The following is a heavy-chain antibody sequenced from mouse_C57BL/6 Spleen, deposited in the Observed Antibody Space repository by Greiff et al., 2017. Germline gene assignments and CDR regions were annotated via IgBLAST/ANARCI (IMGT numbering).Heavy chain of an antibody. V-gene: IGHV1-18*01. Sequence: EVKLMESGPELVKPGASVKIPCKASGYTFTDYNMDWVKQSHGKSLEWIGDINPNNGGTIYNQKFKGKATLTVDKSSSTAYMERRSLTSEDTAVYYCARGGNHGYYAMDYWGQGTSVTVSS. CDR3: ARGGNHGYYAMDY. D-gene: IGHD2-1*01. CDR1: GYTFTDYN. CDR2: INPNNGGT. J-gene: IGHJ4*01.